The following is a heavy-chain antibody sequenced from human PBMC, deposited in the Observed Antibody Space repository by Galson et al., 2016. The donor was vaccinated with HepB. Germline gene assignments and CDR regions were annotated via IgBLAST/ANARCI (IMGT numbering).Heavy chain of an antibody. J-gene: IGHJ4*02. D-gene: IGHD6-13*01. V-gene: IGHV3-23*01. Sequence: SLRLSCAGSGFTFNSYAMNWVRQAPGKGLEWISLISDNGHATYYADPVRGRFSIARDNSKNTLYLQMNSLKAEDTAVYYCARDWGSSWCLHWGQGTLVTVSS. CDR3: ARDWGSSWCLH. CDR2: ISDNGHAT. CDR1: GFTFNSYA.